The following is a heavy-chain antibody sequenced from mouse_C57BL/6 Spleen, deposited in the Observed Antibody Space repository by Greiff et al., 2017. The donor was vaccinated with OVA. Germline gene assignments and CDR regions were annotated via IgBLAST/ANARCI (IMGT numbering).Heavy chain of an antibody. CDR3: ARGEIYGGFDG. V-gene: IGHV1-80*01. J-gene: IGHJ2*01. Sequence: VQLQQSGAELVKPGASVKISCKASGYAFSSYWMNWVKQRPGKGLEWIGQIYPGDGDTNYDGKFQGKATLTADTSSSTAYMQLSSLTSEDSAVYFCARGEIYGGFDGWGTGTTLTVSS. CDR2: IYPGDGDT. CDR1: GYAFSSYW. D-gene: IGHD1-2*01.